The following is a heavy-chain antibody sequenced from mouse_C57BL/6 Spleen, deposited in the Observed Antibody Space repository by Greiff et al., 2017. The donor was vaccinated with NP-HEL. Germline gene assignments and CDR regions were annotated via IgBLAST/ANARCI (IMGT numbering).Heavy chain of an antibody. CDR2: IYPGDGDT. CDR3: ARWDTTVVDYYYAMDY. V-gene: IGHV1-80*01. D-gene: IGHD1-1*01. J-gene: IGHJ4*01. CDR1: GYAFSSYW. Sequence: QVQLQQSGAELVKPGASVKISCKASGYAFSSYWMNWVKQRPGKGLEWIGQIYPGDGDTNYNGKFKGKATLTADKSSSTAYMQLSSLTSEDSAVDFCARWDTTVVDYYYAMDYWGQGTSVTVSS.